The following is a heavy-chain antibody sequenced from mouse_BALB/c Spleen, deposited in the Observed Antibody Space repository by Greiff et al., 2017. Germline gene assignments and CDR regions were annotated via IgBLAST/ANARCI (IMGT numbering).Heavy chain of an antibody. V-gene: IGHV5-12-2*01. CDR1: GFTFSSYT. Sequence: EVMLVESGGGLVQPGGSLKLSCAASGFTFSSYTMSWVRQTPEKRLEWVAYISNGGGSTYYPDTVKGRFTISRDNAKNTLYLQMSSLKSEDTAMYYCARHYRYWYFDVWGAGTTVTVSS. J-gene: IGHJ1*01. CDR2: ISNGGGST. CDR3: ARHYRYWYFDV. D-gene: IGHD2-14*01.